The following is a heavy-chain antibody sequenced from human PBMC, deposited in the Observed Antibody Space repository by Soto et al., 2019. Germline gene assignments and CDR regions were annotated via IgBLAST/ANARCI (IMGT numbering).Heavy chain of an antibody. J-gene: IGHJ6*02. Sequence: ASVKVSCKASGFTFTSSAVQWVRQARGQRLEWIGWIVVGSGNTNYAQKFQERVTITRDMSTSTAYMELSSLRSEDTAVYYCAAQGTYYDILTGHRDYYYGMDVWGQGTTVTVSS. CDR1: GFTFTSSA. CDR2: IVVGSGNT. V-gene: IGHV1-58*01. D-gene: IGHD3-9*01. CDR3: AAQGTYYDILTGHRDYYYGMDV.